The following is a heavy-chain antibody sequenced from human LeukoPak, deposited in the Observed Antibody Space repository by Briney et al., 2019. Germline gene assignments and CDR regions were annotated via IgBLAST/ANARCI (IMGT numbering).Heavy chain of an antibody. CDR2: INHSGST. D-gene: IGHD3-9*01. CDR3: ARESPHYDILTGYGKDYFDY. V-gene: IGHV4-34*01. J-gene: IGHJ4*02. CDR1: GGSFSGSY. Sequence: PSETLSLTCAVYGGSFSGSYWSWIRQPPGKGLEWIGEINHSGSTNYNPSLKSRVTISVDTSKNQFSLKMTSVTAADTAVYYCARESPHYDILTGYGKDYFDYWGQGTLVTVSS.